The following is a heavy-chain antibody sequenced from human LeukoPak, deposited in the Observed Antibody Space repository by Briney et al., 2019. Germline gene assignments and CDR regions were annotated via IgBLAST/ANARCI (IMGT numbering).Heavy chain of an antibody. J-gene: IGHJ4*02. CDR1: GFTFSSYA. CDR2: INHSGST. V-gene: IGHV4-34*01. D-gene: IGHD3-10*01. CDR3: ARVSGRGSGSLDY. Sequence: GSLRLSCAASGFTFSSYAMSWVRQAPGKGLEWIGEINHSGSTNYNPSLKSRVTISVDTSKNQFSLKLSSVTAADTAVYYCARVSGRGSGSLDYWGQGTLVTVSS.